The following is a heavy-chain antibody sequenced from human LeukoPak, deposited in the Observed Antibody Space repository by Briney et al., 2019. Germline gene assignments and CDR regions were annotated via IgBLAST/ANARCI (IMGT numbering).Heavy chain of an antibody. Sequence: KPSETLSLTCAVYGGSFSGYYWSWIRQPPGKGLEWIGEINHGGSTNYNPSLKSRVTISVDTSKNQFSLKLSSVTAADTAVYYCARLSSGWYVLDYWGQGTLVTVSS. J-gene: IGHJ4*02. V-gene: IGHV4-34*01. CDR1: GGSFSGYY. CDR2: INHGGST. D-gene: IGHD6-19*01. CDR3: ARLSSGWYVLDY.